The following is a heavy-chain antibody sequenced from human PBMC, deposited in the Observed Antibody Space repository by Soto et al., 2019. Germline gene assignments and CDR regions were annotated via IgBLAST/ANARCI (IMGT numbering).Heavy chain of an antibody. CDR3: ARDTIRAARPSGLDP. CDR2: INAGNGNT. V-gene: IGHV1-3*01. CDR1: GYTFTSYA. J-gene: IGHJ5*01. D-gene: IGHD6-6*01. Sequence: ASVKVSCKASGYTFTSYAMHWVRQAPGQRLEWMGWINAGNGNTKYSQKFQGRVTITRDTSASTAYMELSSLRSEDTAVYYCARDTIRAARPSGLDPWGQGTLVTVSS.